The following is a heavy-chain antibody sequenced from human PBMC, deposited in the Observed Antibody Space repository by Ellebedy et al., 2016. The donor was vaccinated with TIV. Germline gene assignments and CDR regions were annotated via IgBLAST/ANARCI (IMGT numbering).Heavy chain of an antibody. V-gene: IGHV2-5*02. CDR1: RFSLSTSGVG. Sequence: SGPTLVXPTQTLTLTCTFSRFSLSTSGVGVGWIRQPPGKALEWLALIYWDDDKRYRPSLKSRLTITKDTSKNQVVLAMTNMDPVDTATYYCVGAENTYEHYTYWYFDLWGRGTLVNVSS. J-gene: IGHJ2*01. D-gene: IGHD3-16*01. CDR3: VGAENTYEHYTYWYFDL. CDR2: IYWDDDK.